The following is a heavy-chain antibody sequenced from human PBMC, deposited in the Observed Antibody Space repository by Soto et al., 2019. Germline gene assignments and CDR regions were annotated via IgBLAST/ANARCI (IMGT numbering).Heavy chain of an antibody. CDR1: GFSVATYE. J-gene: IGHJ4*02. CDR3: ASSACGSGGTPYLDY. V-gene: IGHV3-48*03. CDR2: ISADNTI. D-gene: IGHD6-25*01. Sequence: EVRLVESGGGLVQPGGSLRLSCVASGFSVATYELNWVRQAPGKGLEWVAYISADNTIYYADSVEGRFTIARESAQNSLFLVMTSLRVEDTAVYYCASSACGSGGTPYLDYWGQGALVTVSS.